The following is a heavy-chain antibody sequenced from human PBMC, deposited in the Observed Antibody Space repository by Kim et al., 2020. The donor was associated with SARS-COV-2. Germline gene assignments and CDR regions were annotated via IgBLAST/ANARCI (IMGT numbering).Heavy chain of an antibody. CDR1: GYSFTSYG. Sequence: ASVKVSCKASGYSFTSYGISWVRQAPGQGLEWMGWISTYNGNTNYAEKFQGRVTMTTDTSTTTVYLELRSLRSDDTAMYYCARGHQYDTSLKALPDYWGQGTQVTVSP. D-gene: IGHD3-22*01. J-gene: IGHJ4*02. V-gene: IGHV1-18*01. CDR3: ARGHQYDTSLKALPDY. CDR2: ISTYNGNT.